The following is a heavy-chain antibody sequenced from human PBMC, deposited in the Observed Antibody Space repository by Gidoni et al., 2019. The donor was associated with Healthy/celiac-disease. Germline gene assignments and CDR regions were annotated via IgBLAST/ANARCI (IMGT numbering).Heavy chain of an antibody. CDR1: GGSISSGDYY. Sequence: QVQLQESGPGLVKPSQTLSLTCTVSGGSISSGDYYWSWIRQPPGKGLEWIGYIYYSGSTYYNPSLKSRVTISVDTSKNQFSLKLSSVTAADTAVYYCARVLTGTDYYYGMDVWGQGTTVTVSS. J-gene: IGHJ6*02. CDR2: IYYSGST. V-gene: IGHV4-30-4*01. D-gene: IGHD1-20*01. CDR3: ARVLTGTDYYYGMDV.